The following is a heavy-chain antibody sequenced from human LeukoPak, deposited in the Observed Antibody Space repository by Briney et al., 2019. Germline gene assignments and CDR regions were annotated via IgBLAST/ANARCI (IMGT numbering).Heavy chain of an antibody. CDR1: GYTFTSYD. CDR3: AKRLLRDYGGHGAFDI. J-gene: IGHJ3*02. V-gene: IGHV1-8*01. D-gene: IGHD4/OR15-4a*01. Sequence: ASVKVSCKASGYTFTSYDINWVRQATGQGREWMGWMNPNSGNTGYAQKFQGRVTMTRNTSISTAYMELSSLRSEDTAVYYCAKRLLRDYGGHGAFDIWGQGTMVTVSS. CDR2: MNPNSGNT.